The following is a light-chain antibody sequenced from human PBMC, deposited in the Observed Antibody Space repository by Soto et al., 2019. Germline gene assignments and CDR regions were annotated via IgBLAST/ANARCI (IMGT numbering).Light chain of an antibody. CDR2: DVS. V-gene: IGLV2-14*01. CDR1: SSDVGGYNY. J-gene: IGLJ2*01. Sequence: QSALTQPASVSGSPGQSITISCTGTSSDVGGYNYVSWYQQHPGKAPKLMIYDVSNRPSGVSNRFSGSKAGNTASLTISGLQAEDEADYYCSSYTSSCGGDVVFGGGTKLTVL. CDR3: SSYTSSCGGDVV.